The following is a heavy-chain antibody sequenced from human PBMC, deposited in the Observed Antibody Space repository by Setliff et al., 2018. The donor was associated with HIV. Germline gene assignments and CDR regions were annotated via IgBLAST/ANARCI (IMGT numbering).Heavy chain of an antibody. CDR3: ARDGFPDSTWRPTDL. D-gene: IGHD6-13*01. V-gene: IGHV4-4*07. CDR2: VLTSGST. Sequence: PLETLSLTCTVSGGSMSSYYWSWIRQPAGKGLEWIGRVLTSGSTHYNPSLRSRVTISLDTSRNQISLTMTSVTAADTAVYYCARDGFPDSTWRPTDLWGQGTLVTVSS. J-gene: IGHJ5*02. CDR1: GGSMSSYY.